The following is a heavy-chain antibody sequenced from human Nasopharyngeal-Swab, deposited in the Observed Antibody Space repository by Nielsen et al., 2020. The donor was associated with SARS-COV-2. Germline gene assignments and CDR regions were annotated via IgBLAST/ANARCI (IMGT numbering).Heavy chain of an antibody. CDR3: AKVGIPRGYYYGMDV. D-gene: IGHD2-21*01. Sequence: ACLAPGKGLSGVAVISYDGSNKYYAASVKGRFTISRDNSKNTLYLQMNSLRAEDTAVYYCAKVGIPRGYYYGMDVWGQGTTVTVSS. V-gene: IGHV3-30*18. J-gene: IGHJ6*02. CDR2: ISYDGSNK.